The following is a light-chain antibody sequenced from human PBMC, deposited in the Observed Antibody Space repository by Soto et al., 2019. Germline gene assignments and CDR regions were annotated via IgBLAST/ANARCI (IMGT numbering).Light chain of an antibody. CDR2: DVS. Sequence: QSALTQPASVSGSPGQSITISCTGTSSDVGGYNYVSWYQQHPGKAPKLIIYDVSNRPSGVSNRFSGSKSGNTASLTISGLQAEDEADYYCSSYTNSNTPYVFGTGTKLTVL. V-gene: IGLV2-14*01. CDR3: SSYTNSNTPYV. J-gene: IGLJ1*01. CDR1: SSDVGGYNY.